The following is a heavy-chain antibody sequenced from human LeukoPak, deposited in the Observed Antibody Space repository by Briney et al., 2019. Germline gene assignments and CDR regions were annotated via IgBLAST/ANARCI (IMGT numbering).Heavy chain of an antibody. CDR2: INPNSGGT. CDR3: ARVAGYCSGGSCYSDYFDY. V-gene: IGHV1-2*02. J-gene: IGHJ4*02. D-gene: IGHD2-15*01. CDR1: GYTFTGYY. Sequence: ASVKVSCKASGYTFTGYYMHWVRQAPGQGLEWMGWINPNSGGTNYAQKFQGRVTMTRDTCISTAYMELSRLRSDDAAVYYCARVAGYCSGGSCYSDYFDYWGQGTLVTGSS.